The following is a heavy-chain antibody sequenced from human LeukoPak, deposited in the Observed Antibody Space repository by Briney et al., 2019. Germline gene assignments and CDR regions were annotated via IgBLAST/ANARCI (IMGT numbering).Heavy chain of an antibody. J-gene: IGHJ4*02. V-gene: IGHV4-59*08. CDR2: IYYSGST. CDR3: ARHYSPTAMVGFDY. D-gene: IGHD5-18*01. CDR1: GGSISSYY. Sequence: PSETLSLTCTVSGGSISSYYWSWIRQPPGKGLEWIGYIYYSGSTNYNPSLKGRVTISVDTSKNQFSLKLSSVTAADTAVYYCARHYSPTAMVGFDYWGQGTLVTVSS.